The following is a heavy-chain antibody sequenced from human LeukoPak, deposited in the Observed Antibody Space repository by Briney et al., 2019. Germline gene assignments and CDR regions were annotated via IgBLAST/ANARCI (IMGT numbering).Heavy chain of an antibody. CDR2: IHYSGST. V-gene: IGHV4-59*01. Sequence: SSETLSLTCAVYGGSFSGYYWSWIRQPPGKGLEWIGYIHYSGSTNYNPSLKSRVTISVDTSKNQFSLKLSSVTAADTAVYYCARASVTYYYYYYMDVWGKGTTVTVSS. J-gene: IGHJ6*03. CDR3: ARASVTYYYYYYMDV. CDR1: GGSFSGYY. D-gene: IGHD4-11*01.